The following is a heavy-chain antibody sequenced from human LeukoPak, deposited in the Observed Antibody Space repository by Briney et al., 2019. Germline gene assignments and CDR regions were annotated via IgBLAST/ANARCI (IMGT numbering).Heavy chain of an antibody. D-gene: IGHD3-3*01. V-gene: IGHV3-23*01. J-gene: IGHJ6*03. CDR2: ISGSGGST. Sequence: GGSLRLSCAASGFTFSSYAMSWVRQAPGKGLEWVSAISGSGGSTYYADSVKGRFTISRDNSKNTLYLQMNSLRAEDTAVYYCAKFWSGYAVGVDDYYYMDVWGKGTTVTVSS. CDR3: AKFWSGYAVGVDDYYYMDV. CDR1: GFTFSSYA.